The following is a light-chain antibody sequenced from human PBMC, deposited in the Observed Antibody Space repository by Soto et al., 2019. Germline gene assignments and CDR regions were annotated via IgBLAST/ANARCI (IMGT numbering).Light chain of an antibody. CDR2: EKS. J-gene: IGKJ1*01. CDR1: QTISSW. Sequence: DIQLTQSPSTLSASVGDRVTITCRASQTISSWLAWYQQNPGKAPNLLIYEKSNLESGGPSRFSGRGSGTEFTLTISSLQPDDFATYYCQYYNDYCWTFGQGTKVEIK. CDR3: QYYNDYCWT. V-gene: IGKV1-5*03.